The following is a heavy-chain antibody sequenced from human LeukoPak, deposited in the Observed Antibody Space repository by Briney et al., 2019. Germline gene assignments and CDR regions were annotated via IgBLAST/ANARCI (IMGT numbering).Heavy chain of an antibody. J-gene: IGHJ4*02. D-gene: IGHD4-23*01. Sequence: PSETLSLTCSVSGDSISSRSDFWGWIRQPPGKGLEWIGSVYYSGSTYYSPSLKSRVTVSVDTSKNQFSLKLSSVTAADTAVYYCARDYGGNSYYWGQGTLVTVSS. V-gene: IGHV4-39*02. CDR2: VYYSGST. CDR1: GDSISSRSDF. CDR3: ARDYGGNSYY.